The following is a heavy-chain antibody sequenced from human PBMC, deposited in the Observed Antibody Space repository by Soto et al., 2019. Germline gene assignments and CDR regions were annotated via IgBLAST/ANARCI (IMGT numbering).Heavy chain of an antibody. CDR1: GFTFSSYA. CDR3: ARDRIQRVFDY. Sequence: GGSLRLSCVASGFTFSSYAMHWVRQAPGKGLEWVAVISYDGSNKYYADSVKGRFTISRDNSKNTLYLQMNSLRAEDTAVYYCARDRIQRVFDYWGQGTLVTVSS. J-gene: IGHJ4*02. CDR2: ISYDGSNK. D-gene: IGHD5-18*01. V-gene: IGHV3-30-3*01.